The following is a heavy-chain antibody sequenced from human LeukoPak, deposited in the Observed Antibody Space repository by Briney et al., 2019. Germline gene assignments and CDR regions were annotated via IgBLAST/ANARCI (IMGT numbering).Heavy chain of an antibody. CDR1: GYTFTSYG. J-gene: IGHJ4*02. D-gene: IGHD2-2*01. CDR2: ISAYNGNT. Sequence: ASVKVSCKASGYTFTSYGISWVRQAPGQGLEWMGWISAYNGNTNYAQKLQGRVTMTTDTSTSTAYMELRSLRSDDTAVYYCATGSRGYCSSTSCSICDYWGQGNQVTVSS. CDR3: ATGSRGYCSSTSCSICDY. V-gene: IGHV1-18*01.